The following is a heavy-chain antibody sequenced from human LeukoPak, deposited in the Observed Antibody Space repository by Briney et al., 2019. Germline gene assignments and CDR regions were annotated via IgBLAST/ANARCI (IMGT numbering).Heavy chain of an antibody. CDR3: ARGERPGLDY. CDR2: IYHSGST. V-gene: IGHV4-38-2*02. Sequence: SETLSLTCTVSGYSISSGNYWGWIRQPPGKGPERIGSIYHSGSTYYNPSLKSRVTISVDTSNSQFSLKLTSVTAADTAVYYCARGERPGLDYWGQGTLVTVSS. D-gene: IGHD5-24*01. CDR1: GYSISSGNY. J-gene: IGHJ4*02.